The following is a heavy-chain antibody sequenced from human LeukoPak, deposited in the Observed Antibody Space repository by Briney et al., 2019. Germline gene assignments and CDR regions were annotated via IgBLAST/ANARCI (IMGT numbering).Heavy chain of an antibody. CDR2: IKSDGST. CDR3: ARAPSEIGGYYPQYFRH. J-gene: IGHJ1*01. Sequence: GGSLRLSCAASGFTFSTYWMHWVRQAPGKGLVWVSRIKSDGSTNYADSVKGRFTISRDNAKNTLSLQMNSLRPEDTGVYYCARAPSEIGGYYPQYFRHWGQGTLVTVSS. D-gene: IGHD3-22*01. V-gene: IGHV3-74*01. CDR1: GFTFSTYW.